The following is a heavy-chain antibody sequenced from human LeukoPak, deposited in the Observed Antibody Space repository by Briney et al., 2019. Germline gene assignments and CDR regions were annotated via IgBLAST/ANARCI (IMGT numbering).Heavy chain of an antibody. CDR1: GFTFSSYG. CDR2: IRYDGSNK. Sequence: GGSLRLSCAASGFTFSSYGMHWVRQAPGKGLEWVAFIRYDGSNKYYADSVKGRFTISRDNSKNTLYLQMNSLRAEDTAVYYCAKDRITMIVVVAYYFDYWGQGTLVTVSS. J-gene: IGHJ4*02. D-gene: IGHD3-22*01. V-gene: IGHV3-30*02. CDR3: AKDRITMIVVVAYYFDY.